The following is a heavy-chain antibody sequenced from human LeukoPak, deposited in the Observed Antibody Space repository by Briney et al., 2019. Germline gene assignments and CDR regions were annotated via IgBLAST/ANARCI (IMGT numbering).Heavy chain of an antibody. V-gene: IGHV3-23*01. CDR1: GFSFSSYA. J-gene: IGHJ6*02. CDR3: AKDLGGKPYYYYGLDV. CDR2: ISGGGGGT. Sequence: GGSLRLSCAASGFSFSSYAMSWVRQAPGKGLEWVSAISGGGGGTFYADSVKGRFTISRDNGENTLYLQMNSLRAEDTAVYYCAKDLGGKPYYYYGLDVWGQGTTVTVSS.